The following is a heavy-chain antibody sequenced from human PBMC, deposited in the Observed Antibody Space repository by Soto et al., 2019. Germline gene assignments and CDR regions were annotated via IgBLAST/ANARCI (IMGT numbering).Heavy chain of an antibody. CDR2: ISYDGSNK. D-gene: IGHD2-2*01. Sequence: GGSLRLSCAASGFTFSSYAMHWVRQAPGKGLEWVAVISYDGSNKYYADSVKGRFTISRDNSKNTLYLQMNSLRAEDTAVYYCARDRCSSTSCYLFDYWGQGTLVTVSS. J-gene: IGHJ4*02. V-gene: IGHV3-30-3*01. CDR1: GFTFSSYA. CDR3: ARDRCSSTSCYLFDY.